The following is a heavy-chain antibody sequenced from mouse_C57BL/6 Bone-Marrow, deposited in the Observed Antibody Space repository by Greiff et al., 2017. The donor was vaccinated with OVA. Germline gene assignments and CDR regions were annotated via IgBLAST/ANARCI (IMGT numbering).Heavy chain of an antibody. CDR2: INPSSGYT. CDR1: GYTFTSYW. Sequence: QVHVKQSGAELAKPGASVKLSCKASGYTFTSYWMHWVKQRPGQGLEWIGYINPSSGYTKYNQKFKDKATLTADKSSSTAYMQLSSLTYEDSAVYYCARGIWLRRGDYWGQGTTLTVSS. CDR3: ARGIWLRRGDY. D-gene: IGHD2-2*01. J-gene: IGHJ2*01. V-gene: IGHV1-7*01.